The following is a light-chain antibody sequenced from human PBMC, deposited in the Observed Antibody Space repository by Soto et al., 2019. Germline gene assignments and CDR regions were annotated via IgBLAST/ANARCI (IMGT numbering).Light chain of an antibody. CDR2: GAS. Sequence: EIVLTQSPGTLSLSPGERATLSCRASQSLSSSWLAWYQQKPGQAPRLLIYGASSRATGIPDRFSGSGSGTDFTLTISRLEPEDFAVYYCQHAHSYPLTFGQGTKLEIK. CDR3: QHAHSYPLT. V-gene: IGKV3-20*01. J-gene: IGKJ2*01. CDR1: QSLSSSW.